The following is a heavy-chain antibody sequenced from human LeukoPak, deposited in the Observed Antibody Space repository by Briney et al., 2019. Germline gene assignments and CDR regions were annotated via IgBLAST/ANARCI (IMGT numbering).Heavy chain of an antibody. V-gene: IGHV3-23*01. CDR1: GFTFSSYA. CDR2: ISDLGGGA. Sequence: GGSLRLSCAASGFTFSSYAMTWVRQAPGKGLEWVSSISDLGGGAYYADSVKGRFTISRDNSKNTLHLQMNSLRAEDTAVYYCAGVSVGYWGQGTLVTVSS. D-gene: IGHD1-26*01. J-gene: IGHJ4*02. CDR3: AGVSVGY.